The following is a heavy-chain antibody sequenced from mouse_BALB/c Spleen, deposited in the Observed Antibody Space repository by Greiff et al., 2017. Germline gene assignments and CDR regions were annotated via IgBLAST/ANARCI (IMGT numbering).Heavy chain of an antibody. J-gene: IGHJ1*01. V-gene: IGHV2-6-7*01. CDR1: GFSLTGYG. CDR3: ARDAHYYGSSYPYWYFDV. D-gene: IGHD1-1*01. Sequence: VNLVESGPGLVAPSQSLSITCTVSGFSLTGYGVNWVRQPPGKGLEWLGMIWGDGSTDYNSALKSRLSISKDNSKSQVFLKMNSLQTDDTARYYCARDAHYYGSSYPYWYFDVWGAGTTVTVSS. CDR2: IWGDGST.